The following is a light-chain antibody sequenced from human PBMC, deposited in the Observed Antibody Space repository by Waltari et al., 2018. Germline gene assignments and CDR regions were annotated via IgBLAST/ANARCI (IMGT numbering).Light chain of an antibody. CDR3: QQYYSTPYT. Sequence: DIVLTQSPDSLAVSLGERATINCKSSQSVLYSSNNKNYLPWHQQKPGQPPKLLLYWASTRESGVPDRFSGSGSGTDFTLTISTLQAEDVAIYYCQQYYSTPYTFGQGTKLEIK. V-gene: IGKV4-1*01. CDR2: WAS. CDR1: QSVLYSSNNKNY. J-gene: IGKJ2*01.